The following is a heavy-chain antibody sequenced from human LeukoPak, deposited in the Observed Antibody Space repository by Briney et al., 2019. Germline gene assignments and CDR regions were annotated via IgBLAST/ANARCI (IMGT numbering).Heavy chain of an antibody. CDR1: GYSFTSYW. CDR3: ARHYYGSGSYFAFDI. Sequence: GESLKISCKGSGYSFTSYWIGWVRQVPGKGLEWMGIIYPGDSGTRYSPSFQGQVTISADKSISTAYLQWSSLKASDTAMYYCARHYYGSGSYFAFDIWGQGTMVTVSS. CDR2: IYPGDSGT. V-gene: IGHV5-51*01. J-gene: IGHJ3*02. D-gene: IGHD3-10*01.